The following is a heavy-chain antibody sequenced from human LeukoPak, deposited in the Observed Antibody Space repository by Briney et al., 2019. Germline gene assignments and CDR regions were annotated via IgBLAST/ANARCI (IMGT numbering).Heavy chain of an antibody. J-gene: IGHJ4*02. Sequence: QAGGSLRLSCAASGFTFSSYDIHWVRQATGRGLEWVSGIGGSGIGHSTHYADSVKGRFTISRDNSKNMVYLQMDSLRAEDTALYYCARDSGWLRYHDWGQGALVTVSS. V-gene: IGHV3-23*01. CDR1: GFTFSSYD. CDR3: ARDSGWLRYHD. CDR2: IGGSGIGHST. D-gene: IGHD5-12*01.